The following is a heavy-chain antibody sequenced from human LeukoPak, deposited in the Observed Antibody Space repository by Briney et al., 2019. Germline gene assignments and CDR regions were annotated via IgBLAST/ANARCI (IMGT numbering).Heavy chain of an antibody. V-gene: IGHV4-38-2*02. Sequence: SETLSLTCTVSGYSISSGYYWGWIRQPPGKGLEWIGSIYHSGSTYYNPSLKSRVTISVDTSKNQFSLKLSSVTAADTAVYYCARQVATKGEWAFDIWGQGTMVTASS. J-gene: IGHJ3*02. CDR1: GYSISSGYY. D-gene: IGHD5-12*01. CDR3: ARQVATKGEWAFDI. CDR2: IYHSGST.